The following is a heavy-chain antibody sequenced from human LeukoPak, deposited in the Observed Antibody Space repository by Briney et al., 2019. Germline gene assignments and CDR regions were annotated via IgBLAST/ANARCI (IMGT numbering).Heavy chain of an antibody. CDR2: ISAGGSST. J-gene: IGHJ4*02. CDR1: GFAFDIYA. D-gene: IGHD1-1*01. V-gene: IGHV3-23*01. CDR3: AKDPRGSLERRGHFDF. Sequence: GGSLRLSWEASGFAFDIYAMTWVRQAPGKGLEWVSGISAGGSSTYYADSVKGRFTIARDNSKNTVYLQMNSLRGEDTAVYYCAKDPRGSLERRGHFDFWGQGTLVTVSS.